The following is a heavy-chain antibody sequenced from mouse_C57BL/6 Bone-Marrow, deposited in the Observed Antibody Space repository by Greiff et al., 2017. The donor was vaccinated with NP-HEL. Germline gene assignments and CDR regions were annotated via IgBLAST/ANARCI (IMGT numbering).Heavy chain of an antibody. CDR2: INPNSGST. V-gene: IGHV1-64*01. CDR3: ARYYYCGSSPSYYFDY. CDR1: GYTFTSYW. D-gene: IGHD1-1*01. J-gene: IGHJ2*01. Sequence: QVQLQQPGAELVKPGASVKLSCKASGYTFTSYWMHWVKQRPGQGLEWIGMINPNSGSTNYNEKFKSKATLTVDKSSSTAYMQLSSLTSEDSAVYYFARYYYCGSSPSYYFDYWGQGTTLTVSS.